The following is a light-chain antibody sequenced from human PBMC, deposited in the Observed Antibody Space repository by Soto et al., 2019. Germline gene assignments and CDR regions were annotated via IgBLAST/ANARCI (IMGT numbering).Light chain of an antibody. CDR3: QQYYSNVPIT. V-gene: IGKV1-8*01. J-gene: IGKJ5*01. Sequence: AIRVNQSPDSLSAATGERATITGRVSQSISTYFAWYQQKPGKAPPLLIYGASTLQSGVPSRFSGSGSGTDFTLTIICLQSEDFATYYCQQYYSNVPITFGQGTRLEI. CDR1: QSISTY. CDR2: GAS.